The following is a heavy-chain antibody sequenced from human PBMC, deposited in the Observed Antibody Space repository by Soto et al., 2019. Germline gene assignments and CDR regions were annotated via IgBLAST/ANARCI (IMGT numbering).Heavy chain of an antibody. V-gene: IGHV1-2*04. Sequence: GASVKVSCKASGYTFTGYYMHWVRQAPGQGLEWMGWINPNSGGTNYAQKFQGWVTMTRDTSISTAYMELSRLRSDDTAVYYCARTRYSYGETYYYYGMDVWGQGTMVTVSS. D-gene: IGHD5-18*01. J-gene: IGHJ6*02. CDR2: INPNSGGT. CDR3: ARTRYSYGETYYYYGMDV. CDR1: GYTFTGYY.